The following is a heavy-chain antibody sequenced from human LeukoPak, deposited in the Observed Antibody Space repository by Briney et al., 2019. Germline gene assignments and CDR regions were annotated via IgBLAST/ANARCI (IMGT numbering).Heavy chain of an antibody. D-gene: IGHD1-26*01. Sequence: PSETLSLTCTVSGGSISSYYWSWIRQPPGKGLEWIGYIYYSGSTNYNPSLKSRVTISVDTSKNQFSLKLSSLTAADTAVYYCARDFGGSYSDAFDIWGQGTMVTVSS. CDR3: ARDFGGSYSDAFDI. CDR2: IYYSGST. J-gene: IGHJ3*02. CDR1: GGSISSYY. V-gene: IGHV4-59*01.